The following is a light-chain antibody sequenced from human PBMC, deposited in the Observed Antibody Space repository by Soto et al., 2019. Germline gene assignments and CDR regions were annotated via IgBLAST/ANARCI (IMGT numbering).Light chain of an antibody. J-gene: IGLJ3*02. CDR3: AAWDDSLSAWV. V-gene: IGLV1-47*02. CDR2: SND. CDR1: SSSIGTNY. Sequence: QSALTQPPSASGTPGQGVTISCSGSSSSIGTNYVYWYQQFPGTAPKLLIYSNDQRPSGVPDRFSASKSGTSASLAISGLRSEDEADYYCAAWDDSLSAWVFGGGTKLTVL.